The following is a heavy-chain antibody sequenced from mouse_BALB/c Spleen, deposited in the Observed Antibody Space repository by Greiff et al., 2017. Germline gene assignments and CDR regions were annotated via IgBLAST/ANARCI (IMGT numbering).Heavy chain of an antibody. CDR1: GFTFSSYA. CDR3: AREGGNYVFDY. J-gene: IGHJ2*01. D-gene: IGHD2-1*01. V-gene: IGHV5-6-5*01. CDR2: ISSGGST. Sequence: EVHLVESGGGLVKPGGSLKLSCAASGFTFSSYAMSWVRQTPEKRLEWVASISSGGSTYYPDSVKGRFTISRDNARNILYLQMSSLRSEDTAMYYCAREGGNYVFDYWGQGTTLTVSS.